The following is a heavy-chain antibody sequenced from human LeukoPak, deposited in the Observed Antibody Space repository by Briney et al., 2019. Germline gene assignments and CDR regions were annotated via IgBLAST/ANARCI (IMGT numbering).Heavy chain of an antibody. J-gene: IGHJ6*03. CDR2: IYYSGST. Sequence: PSETLSLTCTVSGGSISSSSYYWGWIRQPPGKGLEWIGNIYYSGSTYYHPSLKSRVTISVDTSKNQFSLKLSSVTAADTAVYYCAREFKVVNYYMDVWGKGTTVTVSS. CDR1: GGSISSSSYY. D-gene: IGHD3-22*01. CDR3: AREFKVVNYYMDV. V-gene: IGHV4-39*07.